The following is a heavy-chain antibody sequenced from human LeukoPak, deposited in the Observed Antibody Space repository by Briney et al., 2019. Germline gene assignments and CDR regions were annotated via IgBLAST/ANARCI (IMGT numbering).Heavy chain of an antibody. CDR3: ARERPSIVVVVAATLDY. D-gene: IGHD2-15*01. CDR2: ISSSSSYI. Sequence: PGGSLTLSCAASGFTFSSYSMHWVRQAPGKGLEWVSSISSSSSYIYYADSVKGRFTISRDNAKNSLYLQMNSLRAEDTAVYYCARERPSIVVVVAATLDYWGQGTLVSVSS. J-gene: IGHJ4*02. CDR1: GFTFSSYS. V-gene: IGHV3-21*01.